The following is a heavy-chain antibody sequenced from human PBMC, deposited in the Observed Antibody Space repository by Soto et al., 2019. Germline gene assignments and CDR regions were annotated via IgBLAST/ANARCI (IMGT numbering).Heavy chain of an antibody. CDR3: ARDRGYDAHDYDYNAMDV. CDR1: GFTFSDYY. V-gene: IGHV3-11*06. CDR2: IGPSSSYT. Sequence: GGSLRLSCAASGFTFSDYYMSWIRQAPGKGLEWVSYIGPSSSYTNYADSVKGRFTISRDNAKNSLYLQMNSLRAEDTAVYYWARDRGYDAHDYDYNAMDVWGQGTTVTVSS. D-gene: IGHD3-16*01. J-gene: IGHJ6*02.